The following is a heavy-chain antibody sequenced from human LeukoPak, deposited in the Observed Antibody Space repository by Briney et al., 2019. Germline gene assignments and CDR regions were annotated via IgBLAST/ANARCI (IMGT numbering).Heavy chain of an antibody. CDR2: VSYSGST. D-gene: IGHD2-2*01. CDR1: GGSISGYY. J-gene: IGHJ4*02. Sequence: SETLSLTCTVSGGSISGYYWSWIRRPPGKGLEWVGYVSYSGSTNYNPSLKSRVTISVDTSREQFSLKLSSVTAADTAVYYCARARSKWYHDYWGQGTLVTVSS. V-gene: IGHV4-59*01. CDR3: ARARSKWYHDY.